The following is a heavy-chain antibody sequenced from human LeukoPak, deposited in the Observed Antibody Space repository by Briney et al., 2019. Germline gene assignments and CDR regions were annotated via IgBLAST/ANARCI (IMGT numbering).Heavy chain of an antibody. CDR1: GFTFSSYA. J-gene: IGHJ6*03. CDR3: ARDRHDYKGTYYYYMDV. Sequence: GGSLRLSCAVSGFTFSSYAMSWVRQAPGKGLEWVSVISGSGGNTYYADSEKGRFTISRDNSKNTLYLQMNSLRAEDTAVYYCARDRHDYKGTYYYYMDVWGKGTTVTVSS. CDR2: ISGSGGNT. D-gene: IGHD4-11*01. V-gene: IGHV3-23*01.